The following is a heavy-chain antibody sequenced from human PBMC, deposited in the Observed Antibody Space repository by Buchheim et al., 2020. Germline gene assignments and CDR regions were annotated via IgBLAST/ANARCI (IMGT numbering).Heavy chain of an antibody. CDR2: ISGSGTST. J-gene: IGHJ4*02. Sequence: EVQLLESGGGLVQPGGSLRLSCASSGFTFSDYAMRWVRQAPGKGLEWVSAISGSGTSTYSADSVKGRFTISRDNSKSTLYLQMNSLRAEDTAVYYCAKDGFWSSSWSFPDYWGQGTL. V-gene: IGHV3-23*01. D-gene: IGHD6-13*01. CDR1: GFTFSDYA. CDR3: AKDGFWSSSWSFPDY.